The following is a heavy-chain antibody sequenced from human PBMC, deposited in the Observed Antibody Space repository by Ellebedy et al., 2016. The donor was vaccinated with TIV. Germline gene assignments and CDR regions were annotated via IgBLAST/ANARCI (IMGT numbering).Heavy chain of an antibody. J-gene: IGHJ6*02. CDR1: GYTFTSYG. CDR3: ARGTDTMVRGIYYYGMDV. V-gene: IGHV1-8*03. Sequence: AASVKVSCKASGYTFTSYGISWVRQATGQGLEWMGWMNPNSGNTGYAQKFQGRVTITRNTSISTAYMELSSLRSEDTAVYYCARGTDTMVRGIYYYGMDVWGQGTTVTVSS. D-gene: IGHD3-10*01. CDR2: MNPNSGNT.